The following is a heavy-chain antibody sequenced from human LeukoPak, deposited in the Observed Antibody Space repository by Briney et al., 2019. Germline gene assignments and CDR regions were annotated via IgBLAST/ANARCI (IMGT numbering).Heavy chain of an antibody. CDR3: AKDTASHFGGNLDY. V-gene: IGHV3-30*18. Sequence: PGGSLRLSCAASGFTFSSYGMHWVRQAPGKGLEWVAVISYDGSNKYYADSVKGRFTISRDNSKNTLYLQMNSLRAEDTAVYYCAKDTASHFGGNLDYWGQGTLVTVSS. CDR1: GFTFSSYG. J-gene: IGHJ4*02. D-gene: IGHD4-23*01. CDR2: ISYDGSNK.